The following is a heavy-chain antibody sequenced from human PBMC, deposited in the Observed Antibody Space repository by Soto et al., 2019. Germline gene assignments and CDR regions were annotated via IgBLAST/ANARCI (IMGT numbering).Heavy chain of an antibody. D-gene: IGHD3-22*01. J-gene: IGHJ4*02. V-gene: IGHV4-38-2*01. Sequence: SETLSLTCAVSGYSISSGYYWGWIRQPPGKGLEWIGSIYHSGSTYYNPSLKSRVTISVDTSKNQFSLKLSSVTAADTAVYYCASALYYYDSSGLILSFDYWGQGTLVTVSS. CDR2: IYHSGST. CDR3: ASALYYYDSSGLILSFDY. CDR1: GYSISSGYY.